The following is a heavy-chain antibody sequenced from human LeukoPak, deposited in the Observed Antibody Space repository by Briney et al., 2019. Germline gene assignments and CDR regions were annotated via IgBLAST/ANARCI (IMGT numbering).Heavy chain of an antibody. D-gene: IGHD2-2*01. CDR2: SNPNSGGT. J-gene: IGHJ4*02. CDR3: ARDGWGYCSSTSCYGAIYFDY. CDR1: GYTFTGYY. Sequence: ASVKVSCKASGYTFTGYYMHWVRQAPGQGLEWMGWSNPNSGGTNYAQKFQGWVTMTRDTSISTAYMELSRLRSDDTAVYYCARDGWGYCSSTSCYGAIYFDYWGQGTLVTVSS. V-gene: IGHV1-2*04.